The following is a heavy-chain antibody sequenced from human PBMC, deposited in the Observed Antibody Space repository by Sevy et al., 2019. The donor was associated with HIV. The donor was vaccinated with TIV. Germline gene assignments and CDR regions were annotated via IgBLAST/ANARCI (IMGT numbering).Heavy chain of an antibody. Sequence: GGSLRLSCAASGFTFSSYAMSWVRQAPGKGLEWVSAISGSGGSTYYADSVKGRFTISRDNSKKTLYLQMNSLRAEDTAVYYCAKDGPIFGVVITSNDAFDIWGQGTMVTVSS. CDR1: GFTFSSYA. D-gene: IGHD3-3*01. CDR3: AKDGPIFGVVITSNDAFDI. V-gene: IGHV3-23*01. CDR2: ISGSGGST. J-gene: IGHJ3*02.